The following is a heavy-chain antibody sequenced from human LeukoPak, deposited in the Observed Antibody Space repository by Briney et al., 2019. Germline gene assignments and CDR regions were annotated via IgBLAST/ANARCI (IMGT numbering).Heavy chain of an antibody. CDR2: IRYDGSNK. CDR1: GFTFSSYG. J-gene: IGHJ1*01. V-gene: IGHV3-30*02. Sequence: GGSLRLSCAASGFTFSSYGMHWVRQAPGKGLEWVAFIRYDGSNKYYADSVKGRFTISRDNSKNTLYLQMNSLRAEDTAVYYCAKDLGDLVAAAGKEYFQHWGQGTLVTVSS. D-gene: IGHD6-13*01. CDR3: AKDLGDLVAAAGKEYFQH.